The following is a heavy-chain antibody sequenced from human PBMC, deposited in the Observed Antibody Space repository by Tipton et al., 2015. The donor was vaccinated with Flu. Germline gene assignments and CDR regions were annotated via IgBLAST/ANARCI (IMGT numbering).Heavy chain of an antibody. D-gene: IGHD4-23*01. Sequence: TLSLTCTVSGGSISSSSYYWGWIRQPPGGGLEWIGSIYYSGSTYYNPSLKSRVTISVDTSKNQFSLKLSSVTAADTAVYYCARGRYGGNLGYWGQGTLVTVSS. CDR3: ARGRYGGNLGY. V-gene: IGHV4-39*07. CDR1: GGSISSSSYY. J-gene: IGHJ4*02. CDR2: IYYSGST.